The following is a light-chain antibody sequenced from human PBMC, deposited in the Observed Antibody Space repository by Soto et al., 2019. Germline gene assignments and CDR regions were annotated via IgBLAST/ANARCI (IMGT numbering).Light chain of an antibody. J-gene: IGKJ4*01. Sequence: DIQMTQSPSSLSASVGDRDTITCRASQSISSYLNWYQQKPGKAPKLLIYAASSLQSGVPSRFSGSGSGTDFTLTISSLQPEDFATYFCQQGYSTLLTFGGGTKVDI. CDR3: QQGYSTLLT. V-gene: IGKV1-39*01. CDR2: AAS. CDR1: QSISSY.